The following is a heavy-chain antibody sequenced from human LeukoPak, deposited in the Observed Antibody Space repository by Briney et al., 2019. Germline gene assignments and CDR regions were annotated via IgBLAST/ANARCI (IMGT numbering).Heavy chain of an antibody. Sequence: SETLSLTCAVIGGSFSGYHWSWIRQPPGKGQERIGEINHSGSTNYNPSLKSRVTISIDTSKSQFSLKLNSVTAADTAMYYCARIAAAGNGPLYYFDYWGQGTLVTVSS. CDR3: ARIAAAGNGPLYYFDY. D-gene: IGHD6-13*01. CDR1: GGSFSGYH. V-gene: IGHV4-34*01. CDR2: INHSGST. J-gene: IGHJ4*02.